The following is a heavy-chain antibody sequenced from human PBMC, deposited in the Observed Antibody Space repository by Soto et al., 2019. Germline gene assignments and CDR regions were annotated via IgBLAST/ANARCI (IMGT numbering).Heavy chain of an antibody. CDR3: ATWLQLDY. V-gene: IGHV3-23*01. J-gene: IGHJ4*02. CDR2: IRGTGGST. CDR1: SYA. D-gene: IGHD5-12*01. Sequence: SYAMTWVRQAPGKGLEWVSGIRGTGGSTYYADSVKGRFTISSDNSKNTLYLQMHSLRADDTAVYYCATWLQLDYWGQGTLVTVSS.